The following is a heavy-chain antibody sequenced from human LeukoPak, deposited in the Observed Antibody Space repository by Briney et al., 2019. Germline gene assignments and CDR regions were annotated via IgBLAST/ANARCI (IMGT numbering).Heavy chain of an antibody. V-gene: IGHV1-18*01. Sequence: GASVKVSCKASGYTFTSYGISWVRQAPGQGLEWMGWISSHNGNTNYAQKLQGRVTMTTDTSTSTAYMELRSLRSDDTAVYYCARRTGSGSYYNEYFIPDYWGQGTLVTVSS. J-gene: IGHJ4*02. CDR2: ISSHNGNT. CDR1: GYTFTSYG. CDR3: ARRTGSGSYYNEYFIPDY. D-gene: IGHD3-10*01.